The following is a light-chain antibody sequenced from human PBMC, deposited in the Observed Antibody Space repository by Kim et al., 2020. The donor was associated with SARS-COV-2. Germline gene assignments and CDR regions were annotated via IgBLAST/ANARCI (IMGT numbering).Light chain of an antibody. CDR3: SSYTTSSTWV. V-gene: IGLV2-14*03. CDR1: SSDVGTYNY. Sequence: QSALTQPPSASGSPGQSITISCTGTSSDVGTYNYVSWYQQHPGSALKLMIYDVFKRPSGASSRFSGSKSGNTASLTISGLQAEDEAVYYCSSYTTSSTWVFGGGTQLTV. CDR2: DVF. J-gene: IGLJ3*02.